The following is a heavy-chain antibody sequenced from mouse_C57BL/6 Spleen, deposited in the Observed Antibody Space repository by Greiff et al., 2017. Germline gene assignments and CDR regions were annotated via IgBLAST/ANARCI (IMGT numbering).Heavy chain of an antibody. CDR3: ARPYGCDGGFAY. CDR2: IDPSDSYT. Sequence: QVQLQQPGAELVKPGASVKLSCKASGYTFTSYWMQWVKQRPGQGLEWIGEIDPSDSYTNYNQKFKGKATLTVDTSSSTAYRQLSSLTSEDSAVYYGARPYGCDGGFAYWGQGTLVTVAA. D-gene: IGHD2-2*01. CDR1: GYTFTSYW. J-gene: IGHJ3*01. V-gene: IGHV1-50*01.